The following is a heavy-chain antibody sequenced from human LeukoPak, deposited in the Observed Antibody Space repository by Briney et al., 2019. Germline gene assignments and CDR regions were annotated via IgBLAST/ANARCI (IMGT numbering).Heavy chain of an antibody. V-gene: IGHV4-30-4*01. J-gene: IGHJ6*03. CDR3: ARDWDFWSGYYYMDV. CDR1: GGSISSGDYY. CDR2: IYYSGST. D-gene: IGHD3-3*01. Sequence: SETLSLTCTVSGGSISSGDYYWSWIRQPPGKGLEWIGYIYYSGSTYYNPSLKSRVTISVDTSKNQFSLKLSSVTAADTAVYYCARDWDFWSGYYYMDVWGKGTTVTVSS.